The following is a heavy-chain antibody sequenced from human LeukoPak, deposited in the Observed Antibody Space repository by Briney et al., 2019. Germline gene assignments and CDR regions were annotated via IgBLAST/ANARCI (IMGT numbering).Heavy chain of an antibody. Sequence: GGSLRLSCAASGFTFSSHGMHWVRQAPGKGLEWVTFIQYDGSNKYYADSVKGRFTISRDNSKNTLFLQMNGLRAEDTAVYYCAKGINWGYYFDYWGQGTLVTVSS. D-gene: IGHD7-27*01. CDR1: GFTFSSHG. V-gene: IGHV3-30*02. CDR3: AKGINWGYYFDY. CDR2: IQYDGSNK. J-gene: IGHJ4*02.